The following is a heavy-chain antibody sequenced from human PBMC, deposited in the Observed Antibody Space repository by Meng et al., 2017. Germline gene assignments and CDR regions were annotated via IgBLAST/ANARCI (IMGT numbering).Heavy chain of an antibody. CDR1: VGSICISGYY. Sequence: HLHPQASAPGLVKPSAPLSLTCPGAVGSICISGYYWGWIRQPPGKGLEWIGSIYYSGTTYYNPSLKSRVTISVDTSKNQFSLKLSSVTAADTAVYYCARDFTAVVVAARWGWFDPWGQGTLVTVSS. V-gene: IGHV4-39*07. J-gene: IGHJ5*02. D-gene: IGHD2-15*01. CDR3: ARDFTAVVVAARWGWFDP. CDR2: IYYSGTT.